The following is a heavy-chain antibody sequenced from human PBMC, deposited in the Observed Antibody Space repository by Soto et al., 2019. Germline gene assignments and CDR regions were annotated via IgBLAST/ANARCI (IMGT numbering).Heavy chain of an antibody. D-gene: IGHD1-1*01. CDR2: SSNSGSFT. Sequence: PGGSLRLSCTASGFTLSDHYMIWIRQAPGKGLEWIGYSSNSGSFTRYADSVKGRFSISRDNAKNSLYLQINSLRGDDTAIYYCVKSGDNYNALDYWGQGTPVTVSS. CDR3: VKSGDNYNALDY. J-gene: IGHJ4*02. CDR1: GFTLSDHY. V-gene: IGHV3-11*06.